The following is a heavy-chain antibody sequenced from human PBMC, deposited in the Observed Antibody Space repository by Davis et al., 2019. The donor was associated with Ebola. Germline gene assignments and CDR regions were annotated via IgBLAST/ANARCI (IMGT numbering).Heavy chain of an antibody. V-gene: IGHV3-30*03. CDR3: ARDRSGSYFGDNYFDY. CDR1: GFTFSSYG. D-gene: IGHD1-26*01. J-gene: IGHJ4*02. CDR2: ISYDGSNK. Sequence: GESLKISCAASGFTFSSYGMHWVRQAPGKGLEWVTVISYDGSNKYYADSVKGRFTISRDNSKNTLYLQMNSLRAEDTAVYYCARDRSGSYFGDNYFDYWGQGTLVTVSS.